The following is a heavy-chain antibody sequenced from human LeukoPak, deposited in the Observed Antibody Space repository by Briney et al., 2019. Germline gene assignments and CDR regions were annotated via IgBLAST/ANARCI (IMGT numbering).Heavy chain of an antibody. CDR2: ITNGGVTT. CDR3: AKRVGTYRAFDR. J-gene: IGHJ3*02. CDR1: GFTFSSYV. Sequence: GGSLRLSCAASGFTFSSYVMKWVRQAPGKGLEWDSSITNGGVTTAYADSVKGRFTISRDNSKNTLYLQMNNLRVEDTAVYYCAKRVGTYRAFDRCGQGTMVTVSS. D-gene: IGHD3-10*01. V-gene: IGHV3-23*01.